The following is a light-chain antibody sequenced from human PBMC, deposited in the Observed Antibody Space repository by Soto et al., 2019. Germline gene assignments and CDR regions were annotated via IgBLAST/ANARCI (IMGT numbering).Light chain of an antibody. V-gene: IGKV1-39*01. CDR2: AAS. J-gene: IGKJ3*01. Sequence: GDRVTITCRASQSISFYLNWYQQKPGKAPKLLIYAASSLQSGVPSRFSGSRSGTDFTLSITSLQPEDFATYYCLQSYTTPPFTFGPGTKVDIK. CDR3: LQSYTTPPFT. CDR1: QSISFY.